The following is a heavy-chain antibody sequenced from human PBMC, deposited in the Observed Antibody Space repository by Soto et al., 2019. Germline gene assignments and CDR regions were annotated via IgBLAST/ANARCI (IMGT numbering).Heavy chain of an antibody. V-gene: IGHV4-59*01. Sequence: SETLSLTCTASGGSISSYYWSWIRQPPGKGLEWIGYIYYSGSTNYNRSLKGRVTISVDTSKNQFSLKLSSVTAANTAVYYCARGGGLTNHYDMAVWGQGTTVTVSS. CDR1: GGSISSYY. D-gene: IGHD4-4*01. J-gene: IGHJ6*02. CDR3: ARGGGLTNHYDMAV. CDR2: IYYSGST.